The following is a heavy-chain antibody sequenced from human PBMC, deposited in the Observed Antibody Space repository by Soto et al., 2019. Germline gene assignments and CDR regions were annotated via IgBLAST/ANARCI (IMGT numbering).Heavy chain of an antibody. D-gene: IGHD3-22*01. V-gene: IGHV4-59*01. CDR2: VHYSGGT. Sequence: SETLSLTCTVSGASISSSYWSWIRQSPGKGLEWIGYVHYSGGTKDNPSLNGRVSLSIDTSKNQFSLKLSSVAAADTAVYYCARGYYDSSGQSNTFDVWGQGTMVTVSS. CDR3: ARGYYDSSGQSNTFDV. J-gene: IGHJ3*01. CDR1: GASISSSY.